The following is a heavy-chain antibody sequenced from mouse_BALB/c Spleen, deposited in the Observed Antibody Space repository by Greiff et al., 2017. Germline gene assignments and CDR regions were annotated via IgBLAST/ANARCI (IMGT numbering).Heavy chain of an antibody. CDR2: INPGSGGT. V-gene: IGHV1-54*01. CDR3: ARRDYYGSSNWYFDV. J-gene: IGHJ1*01. CDR1: GYAFTNYL. Sequence: QVQLKQSGAELVRPGTSVKVSCKASGYAFTNYLIEWVKQRPGQGLEWIGVINPGSGGTNYNEKFKGKATLTADKSSSTAYMQLSSLTSDDSAVYFCARRDYYGSSNWYFDVWGAGTTVTVSS. D-gene: IGHD1-1*01.